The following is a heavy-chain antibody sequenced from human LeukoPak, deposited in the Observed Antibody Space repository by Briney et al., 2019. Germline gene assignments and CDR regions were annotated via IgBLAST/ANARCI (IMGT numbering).Heavy chain of an antibody. CDR3: ARGLAVAVPYYFDY. CDR2: ISDYNGNT. D-gene: IGHD6-19*01. CDR1: GYTFTSCG. Sequence: ASVKVSCKASGYTFTSCGISWVRQAPGQGLEWMGWISDYNGNTNYAQKLQGRVTMTTDTSTSTAYMELRSLRSDDTAVYYCARGLAVAVPYYFDYWGQGTLVTVSS. J-gene: IGHJ4*02. V-gene: IGHV1-18*01.